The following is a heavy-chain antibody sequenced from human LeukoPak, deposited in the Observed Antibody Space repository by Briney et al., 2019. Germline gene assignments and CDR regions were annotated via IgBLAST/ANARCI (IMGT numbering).Heavy chain of an antibody. CDR3: ARLDSSGYSPDY. V-gene: IGHV4-38-2*02. CDR2: IYHSGST. D-gene: IGHD3-22*01. CDR1: GYSISSGYY. J-gene: IGHJ4*02. Sequence: SETLSHTCTVSGYSISSGYYWGWIRQPPGKGLEWIGSIYHSGSTYYNPSLKSRVTISVDTSKNQFSLKLSSVTAADTAVYYCARLDSSGYSPDYWGQGTLVTVSS.